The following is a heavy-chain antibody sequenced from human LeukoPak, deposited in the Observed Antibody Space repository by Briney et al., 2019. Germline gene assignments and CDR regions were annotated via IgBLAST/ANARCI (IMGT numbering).Heavy chain of an antibody. CDR1: GGSVSSYY. V-gene: IGHV4-59*02. Sequence: SESLSLTCTVSGGSVSSYYRSWIRQPPGKGLEWIGYIYHSGSTYYNPSLKSRVTISVDRSKNQFSLKLSSVTAADTAVYYWARAPHPDAFDIWGQGTMVTVSS. CDR2: IYHSGST. J-gene: IGHJ3*02. CDR3: ARAPHPDAFDI.